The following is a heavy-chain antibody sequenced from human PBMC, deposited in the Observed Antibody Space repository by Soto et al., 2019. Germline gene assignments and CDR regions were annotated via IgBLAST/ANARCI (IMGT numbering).Heavy chain of an antibody. V-gene: IGHV4-31*03. CDR3: ARAVGLGSGYVNYYYGMDV. J-gene: IGHJ6*02. CDR1: GGSISSGGYY. D-gene: IGHD5-12*01. CDR2: IYYSGST. Sequence: KASETLSLTCTVSGGSISSGGYYWSWIRQHPGKGLEWIGYIYYSGSTYHNPSLKSRVTISVDTSKNQFSLKLSSVTAADTAVYYCARAVGLGSGYVNYYYGMDVWGQGTTVTVSS.